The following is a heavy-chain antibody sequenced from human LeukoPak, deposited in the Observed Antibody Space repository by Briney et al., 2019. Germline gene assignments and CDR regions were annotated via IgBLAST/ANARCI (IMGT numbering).Heavy chain of an antibody. J-gene: IGHJ4*02. CDR1: GYSFTGYA. Sequence: ASVKVSCKASGYSFTGYAMNWVRQAPGQGLEWMGWINTNTGNPTYAQGFTGGFVFSLDTSVTTAYLQISSLKTEDTAVYYCARALSIAAAAGGYWGQGTLVTVSS. CDR3: ARALSIAAAAGGY. CDR2: INTNTGNP. V-gene: IGHV7-4-1*02. D-gene: IGHD6-13*01.